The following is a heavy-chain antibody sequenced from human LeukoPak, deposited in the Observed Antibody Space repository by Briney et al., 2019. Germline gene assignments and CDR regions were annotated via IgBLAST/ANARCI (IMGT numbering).Heavy chain of an antibody. D-gene: IGHD6-13*01. Sequence: GGSLRLSCAASGFTFSNYGIHWVRQAPGKGLEWVTFMQYDGSDKFYADSVKGRFTISRDNSKNTLYLQMNSLRAEDTAVYYCAREGPSSSWFSAMGYWGQGTLVTVSS. V-gene: IGHV3-30*02. CDR3: AREGPSSSWFSAMGY. CDR2: MQYDGSDK. CDR1: GFTFSNYG. J-gene: IGHJ4*02.